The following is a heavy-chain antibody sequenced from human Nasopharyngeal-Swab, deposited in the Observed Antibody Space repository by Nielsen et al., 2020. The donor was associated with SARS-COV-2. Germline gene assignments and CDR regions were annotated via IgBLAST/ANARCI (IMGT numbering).Heavy chain of an antibody. V-gene: IGHV4-59*01. CDR2: ITYSGAT. CDR1: GDSMRYYY. CDR3: AREPVLVDYYRHGLDV. Sequence: GSLRLSCTVSGDSMRYYYWTWIRQPPGKGLEWIGYITYSGATNYNPSLESRVTISVDTSQNQFSLELYSVTAADTAVYYGAREPVLVDYYRHGLDVWGQGTTVTVSS. D-gene: IGHD1-26*01. J-gene: IGHJ6*02.